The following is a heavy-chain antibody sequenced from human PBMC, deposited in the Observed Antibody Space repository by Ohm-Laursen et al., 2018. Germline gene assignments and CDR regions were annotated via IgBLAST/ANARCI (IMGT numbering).Heavy chain of an antibody. V-gene: IGHV3-30*18. CDR3: AKDKSYRGIAAAGTFDY. J-gene: IGHJ4*02. CDR1: GFTFSNYG. D-gene: IGHD6-13*01. CDR2: ISYDGSNK. Sequence: LRLSCSASGFTFSNYGMHWVRQAPGKGLEWVAVISYDGSNKYYADSVKGRFTISRDNSKNTLYLQMNSLRAEDTAVYYCAKDKSYRGIAAAGTFDYWGQGTLVTVSS.